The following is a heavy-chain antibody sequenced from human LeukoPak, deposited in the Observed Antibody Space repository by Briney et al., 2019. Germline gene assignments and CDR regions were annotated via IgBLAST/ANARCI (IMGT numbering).Heavy chain of an antibody. CDR2: ISYDGSNK. V-gene: IGHV3-30*01. Sequence: QPGGSLRLSCAASGFTFSSYVMHWVRQAPGKGLEWVAVISYDGSNKYYADSVKGRFTISRDNSKNTLYLQMNSLRAEDTAVYYCARDDGYDYWGQGTLVTVSS. CDR1: GFTFSSYV. CDR3: ARDDGYDY. D-gene: IGHD5-24*01. J-gene: IGHJ4*02.